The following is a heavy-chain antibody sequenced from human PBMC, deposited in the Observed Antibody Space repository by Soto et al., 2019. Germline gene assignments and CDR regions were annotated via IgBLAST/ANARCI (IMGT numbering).Heavy chain of an antibody. CDR2: ITSSGGRT. Sequence: EVHLLESGGGLVQPGGSLRLTCTASGFTFSSYAMTWVRQAPGRGLEGVSGITSSGGRTYYADSVKGRFTISRDNSKSTLYLQMNSQRAEDTAVYYCAKDTRYADYVRWFDSWGQGTLVTVSS. V-gene: IGHV3-23*01. D-gene: IGHD4-17*01. CDR3: AKDTRYADYVRWFDS. CDR1: GFTFSSYA. J-gene: IGHJ5*01.